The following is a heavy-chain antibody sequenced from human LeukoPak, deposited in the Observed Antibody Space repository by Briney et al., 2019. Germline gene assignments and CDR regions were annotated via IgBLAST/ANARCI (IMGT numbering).Heavy chain of an antibody. Sequence: SETLSLTCAVYGGSFSSYYWGWIRQPPGKGLEWIGSIYYSGSTYYNPSLKSRVTISVDTSKNQFSLKLSSVTAADTAVYYCAREIVGYCSSTSCHNWFDPWGQGTLVTVSS. V-gene: IGHV4-39*07. CDR2: IYYSGST. CDR1: GGSFSSYY. CDR3: AREIVGYCSSTSCHNWFDP. J-gene: IGHJ5*02. D-gene: IGHD2-2*01.